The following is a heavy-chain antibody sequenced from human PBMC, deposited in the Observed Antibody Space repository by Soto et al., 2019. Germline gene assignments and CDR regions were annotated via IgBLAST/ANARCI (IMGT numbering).Heavy chain of an antibody. CDR1: GFTFSNYA. CDR2: ISGSGDTT. D-gene: IGHD3-9*01. CDR3: AIIMTGYYSPFDY. Sequence: EVPLWESGGALVQPGGSLRLCCAGSGFTFSNYAMTWVRQAPGKGLEWVSSISGSGDTTYYADSVRGRFIISIDNSKNTMCLQMNSLRAEETAVYYCAIIMTGYYSPFDYWGQGTLVTVSS. V-gene: IGHV3-23*01. J-gene: IGHJ4*02.